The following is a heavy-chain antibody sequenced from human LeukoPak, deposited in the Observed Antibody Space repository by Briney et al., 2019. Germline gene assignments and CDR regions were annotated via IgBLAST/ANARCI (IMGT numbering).Heavy chain of an antibody. CDR3: ARVHCSGNSCSQGDF. J-gene: IGHJ4*02. V-gene: IGHV1-2*02. D-gene: IGHD2-15*01. CDR2: INPNSGDT. CDR1: GYTFTGYY. Sequence: GASVKVSCKTSGYTFTGYYIHWVRQAPGHGLEWMGWINPNSGDTNYAQKFQGRVTLTTDTSITTAYMELSRLTSDDTAVFYCARVHCSGNSCSQGDFWGQGTLITVSS.